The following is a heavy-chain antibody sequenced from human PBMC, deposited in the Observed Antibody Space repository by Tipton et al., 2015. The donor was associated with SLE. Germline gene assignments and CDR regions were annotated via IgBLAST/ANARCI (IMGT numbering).Heavy chain of an antibody. CDR3: ASRRGYGDYRWYGFDY. J-gene: IGHJ4*02. D-gene: IGHD4-17*01. Sequence: TLSLTCSVSGGSISSNYWIWIRQPPGKGLEWIGSIYYDGTTYYNPSLRSRVTLSVDTSKNQFSLKLSSVTAADTAVYYCASRRGYGDYRWYGFDYWGQGSLVTVSS. CDR2: IYYDGTT. V-gene: IGHV4-59*04. CDR1: GGSISSNY.